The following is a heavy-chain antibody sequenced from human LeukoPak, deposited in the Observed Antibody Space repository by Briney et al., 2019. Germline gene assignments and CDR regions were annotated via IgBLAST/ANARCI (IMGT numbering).Heavy chain of an antibody. CDR3: AKGHGGSTWYMGGDY. V-gene: IGHV3-23*01. J-gene: IGHJ4*02. D-gene: IGHD6-13*01. CDR1: GFTFSSYA. Sequence: LPGGSLRLSCAASGFTFSSYAMSWVRQAPGKGLEWVSGIRGNGGSTYYADSVKGRFIISRDNSKNTLYLQMNSLRAEDTAVYYCAKGHGGSTWYMGGDYWGQGTLVTVSS. CDR2: IRGNGGST.